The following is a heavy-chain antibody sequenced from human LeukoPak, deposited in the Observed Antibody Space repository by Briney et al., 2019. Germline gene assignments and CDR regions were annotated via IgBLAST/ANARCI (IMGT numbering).Heavy chain of an antibody. CDR3: ARKHTAVAGTGGECFQY. Sequence: SETLSLTCTVSGGSISGYYWSWIRQPPGKGLEWIGYIFYSGSTNYNPSLKSRVTISVDTSKNQFSLKLSSVTAADTAVYYCARKHTAVAGTGGECFQYWGQGTLVTVSS. V-gene: IGHV4-59*01. J-gene: IGHJ1*01. CDR2: IFYSGST. CDR1: GGSISGYY. D-gene: IGHD6-19*01.